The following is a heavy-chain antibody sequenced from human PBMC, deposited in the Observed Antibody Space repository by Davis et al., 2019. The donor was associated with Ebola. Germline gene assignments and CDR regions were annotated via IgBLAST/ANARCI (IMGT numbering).Heavy chain of an antibody. J-gene: IGHJ4*02. D-gene: IGHD5-24*01. CDR2: IIPILGIA. CDR1: GYTFTSYG. Sequence: ASVKVSCKASGYTFTSYGISWVRQAPGQGLEWMGRIIPILGIANYAQKLQGRVTMTTDTSTSTAYMELRSLRSDDTAVYYCARPVGGYNEFDYWGQGTLVTVSS. V-gene: IGHV1-18*01. CDR3: ARPVGGYNEFDY.